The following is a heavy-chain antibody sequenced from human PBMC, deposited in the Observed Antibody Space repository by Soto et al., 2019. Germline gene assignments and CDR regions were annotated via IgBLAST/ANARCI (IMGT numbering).Heavy chain of an antibody. V-gene: IGHV3-23*01. CDR1: GFTFSDYA. CDR2: ITDGGDDT. Sequence: GGSLRLSCAASGFTFSDYAMSWVRQAPGEGLEWVSVITDGGDDTLNADSVKGRFTISRDNAKDSLSLQMNSLRAEDTAVYFCARDNRGTFDYWGQGALVTVSS. CDR3: ARDNRGTFDY. D-gene: IGHD7-27*01. J-gene: IGHJ4*02.